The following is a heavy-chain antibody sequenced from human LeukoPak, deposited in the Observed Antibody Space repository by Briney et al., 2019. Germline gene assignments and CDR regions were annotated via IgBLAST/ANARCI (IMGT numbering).Heavy chain of an antibody. Sequence: GGSLRLSCAASGSTFSSYAMSWVRQAPGKGLEWVSAISGSGGSTYYADSVKGRFTISRDNSKNTLYLQMNSLRAEDTAVYYCARVGSGYDWDNFDYWGQGTLVTVSS. CDR1: GSTFSSYA. V-gene: IGHV3-23*01. D-gene: IGHD5-12*01. J-gene: IGHJ4*02. CDR3: ARVGSGYDWDNFDY. CDR2: ISGSGGST.